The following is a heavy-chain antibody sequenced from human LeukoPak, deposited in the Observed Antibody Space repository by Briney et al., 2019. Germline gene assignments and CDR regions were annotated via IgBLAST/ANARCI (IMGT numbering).Heavy chain of an antibody. J-gene: IGHJ6*02. CDR1: GGSISSYY. D-gene: IGHD3-16*02. CDR3: ARSISFYYYYYGMDV. Sequence: KSPETLSLTCTVSGGSISSYYWSWIRQPPGKGLKWIGYIYYSGSTNYNPSLKSRVTISVDTSKNQFSLKLSSVTAADTAVYYCARSISFYYYYYGMDVWGQGTTVTVSS. V-gene: IGHV4-59*01. CDR2: IYYSGST.